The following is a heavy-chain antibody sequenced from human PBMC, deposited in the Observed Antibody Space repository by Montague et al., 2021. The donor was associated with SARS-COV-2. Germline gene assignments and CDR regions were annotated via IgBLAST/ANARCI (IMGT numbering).Heavy chain of an antibody. Sequence: SLRLSCEASGFTFRSYWMHWVRQVPGRGLVWVSRIRPDGTSTHYSASXKVRFIISRGNAKNTLSLEMTNLRVDDTAIYYCVRPLWFGDSDYYFESWGQGTLVSVSS. CDR3: VRPLWFGDSDYYFES. CDR1: GFTFRSYW. CDR2: IRPDGTST. J-gene: IGHJ4*02. D-gene: IGHD3-10*01. V-gene: IGHV3-74*01.